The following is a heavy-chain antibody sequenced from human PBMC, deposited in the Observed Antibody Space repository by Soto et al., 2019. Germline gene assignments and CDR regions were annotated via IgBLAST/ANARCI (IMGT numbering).Heavy chain of an antibody. J-gene: IGHJ4*02. CDR2: IYYTGST. CDR3: ARLGLTTVGFYFDY. CDR1: SGSISSGDYY. Sequence: SETLSLTCTVSSGSISSGDYYWSWIRQPPGKGLEWIGYIYYTGSTYYNPSLRSRITISVDTSKNHFSLRLSSVTAADTAVYYCARLGLTTVGFYFDYWGQGALVTVSS. D-gene: IGHD3-3*01. V-gene: IGHV4-30-4*01.